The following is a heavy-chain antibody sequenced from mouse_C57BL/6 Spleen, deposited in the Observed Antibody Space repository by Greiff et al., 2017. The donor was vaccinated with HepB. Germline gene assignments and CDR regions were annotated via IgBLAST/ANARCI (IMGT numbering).Heavy chain of an antibody. J-gene: IGHJ3*01. V-gene: IGHV1-61*01. CDR1: GYTFTSYW. CDR3: ARGRITTRGLAY. D-gene: IGHD2-4*01. Sequence: QVQLKQPGAELVRPGSSVKLSCKASGYTFTSYWMDWVKQRPGQGLEWIGNIYPSDSETHYNQKFKDKATLTVDKSSSTAYMQLSSLTSEDSAVYDGARGRITTRGLAYWGEGTLVTVAA. CDR2: IYPSDSET.